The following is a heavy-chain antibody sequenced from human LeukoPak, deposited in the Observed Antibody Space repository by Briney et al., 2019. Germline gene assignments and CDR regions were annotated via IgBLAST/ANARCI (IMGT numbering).Heavy chain of an antibody. J-gene: IGHJ3*02. CDR1: GFIFNKYW. CDR3: AKGHKLAHAFDI. V-gene: IGHV3-7*03. Sequence: PGGSLRLSCAASGFIFNKYWMSWVRQAPGKGLEWVANIKQDGSEKYYADPVKGRFTISRDNAQNSLHLQMNSLRAEDMALYYCAKGHKLAHAFDIWGQGTMVTVSS. CDR2: IKQDGSEK.